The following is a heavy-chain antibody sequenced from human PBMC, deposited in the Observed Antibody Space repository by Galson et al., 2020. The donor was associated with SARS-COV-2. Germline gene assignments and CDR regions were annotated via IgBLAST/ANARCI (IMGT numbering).Heavy chain of an antibody. D-gene: IGHD3-3*01. CDR3: ARHGGITIFGVVIIGAFDI. J-gene: IGHJ3*02. CDR2: IYHSGST. Sequence: ETSETLSLTCTVSGGSISSYYWSWIRQPPGKGLEWIGYIYHSGSTHYNPSLKSRVTISVDTSKNQFSLKLSSVTAADTAVYYCARHGGITIFGVVIIGAFDIWGQGTMVTVSS. CDR1: GGSISSYY. V-gene: IGHV4-59*08.